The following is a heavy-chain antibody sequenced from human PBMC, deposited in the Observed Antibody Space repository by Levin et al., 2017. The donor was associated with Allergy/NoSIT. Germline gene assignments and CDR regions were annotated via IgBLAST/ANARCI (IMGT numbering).Heavy chain of an antibody. V-gene: IGHV3-30*04. J-gene: IGHJ4*02. Sequence: GGSLRLSCAASGFTFSSYAMHWVRQAPGKGLEWVAVISYDGSNKYYADSVKGRFTISRDNSKNTLYLQMNSLRAEDTAVYYCAREGIVGATVDYWGQGTLVTVSS. CDR1: GFTFSSYA. D-gene: IGHD1-26*01. CDR2: ISYDGSNK. CDR3: AREGIVGATVDY.